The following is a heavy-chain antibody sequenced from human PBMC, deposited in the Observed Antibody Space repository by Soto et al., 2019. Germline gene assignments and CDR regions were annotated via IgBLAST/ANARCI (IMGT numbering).Heavy chain of an antibody. CDR2: ISYDGSNK. J-gene: IGHJ4*02. D-gene: IGHD4-17*01. V-gene: IGHV3-30*18. CDR3: AKDAMTTVTIDY. Sequence: QVQLVESGGGVVQPGRSLRLSCAASGFTFSSYGMHWVRQAPGKGLEWGAVISYDGSNKYYADSVKGRFTISRDNSKNTLCLQMNSLRAEDTAVYYCAKDAMTTVTIDYWGQGTLVTVSS. CDR1: GFTFSSYG.